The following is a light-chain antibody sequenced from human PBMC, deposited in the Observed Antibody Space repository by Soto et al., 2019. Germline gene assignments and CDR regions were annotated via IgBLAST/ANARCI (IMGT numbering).Light chain of an antibody. CDR3: CSYAGSRV. V-gene: IGLV1-51*01. J-gene: IGLJ1*01. CDR2: DSN. CDR1: ISNIGDNS. Sequence: QSVLTQPPSVSAAPGQEVTISCSGSISNIGDNSVSWYQQLPGTAPKLLLYDSNKRPSGIPARFSGSKSGTSATLGITGLQTGDEADYYCCSYAGSRVFGTGTKVTVL.